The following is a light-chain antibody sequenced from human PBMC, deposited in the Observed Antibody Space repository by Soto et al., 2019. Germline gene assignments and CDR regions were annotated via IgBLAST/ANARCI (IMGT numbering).Light chain of an antibody. Sequence: EIVMTQPPATLSVSPGERATLSCRASQSVTSNLAWYQQKPGQVPRLLIYGASTRATDIPARFSGSGSGTEFTLTISSLQSEDFAVYYCQQYNNWPPAFGQGTKVDIK. V-gene: IGKV3-15*01. J-gene: IGKJ1*01. CDR1: QSVTSN. CDR3: QQYNNWPPA. CDR2: GAS.